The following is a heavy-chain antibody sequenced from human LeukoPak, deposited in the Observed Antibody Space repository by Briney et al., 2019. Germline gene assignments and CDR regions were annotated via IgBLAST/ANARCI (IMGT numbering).Heavy chain of an antibody. D-gene: IGHD1-1*01. CDR3: ARGEYSGSD. CDR1: GGSISSYY. CDR2: IYYSGSGST. J-gene: IGHJ4*02. V-gene: IGHV4-59*01. Sequence: SETLSLTCTVSGGSISSYYWSWIRQPPGKGLEWIGYIYYSGSGSTNYNPSLKSRVTISVDTSKNQFSLKLSSVAAADTAVYYCARGEYSGSDWGQGTLVTVSS.